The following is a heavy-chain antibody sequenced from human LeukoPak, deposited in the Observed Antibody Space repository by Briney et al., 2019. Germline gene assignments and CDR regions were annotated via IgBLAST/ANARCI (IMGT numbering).Heavy chain of an antibody. J-gene: IGHJ6*03. V-gene: IGHV3-20*04. CDR1: GCTFDDYG. Sequence: GGSLRLSCAASGCTFDDYGMSWVRQAPGKGLEWVSGINWNGGSTGYADSVKGRFTISRDNAKNSLYLQMNSLRAEDTAVYYCARVPGGAGGYYMDVWGKGTTVTVSS. CDR3: ARVPGGAGGYYMDV. CDR2: INWNGGST. D-gene: IGHD3-16*01.